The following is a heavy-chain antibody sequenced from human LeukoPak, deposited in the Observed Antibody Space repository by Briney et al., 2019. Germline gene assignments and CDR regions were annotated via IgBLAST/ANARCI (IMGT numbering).Heavy chain of an antibody. CDR2: IYYSGST. D-gene: IGHD3-9*01. V-gene: IGHV4-59*12. CDR1: GGSISSYY. Sequence: SETLSLTCTVSGGSISSYYWSWIRQPPGKGLEWIGHIYYSGSTYYNPSLKSRVTISVDWSKNHFSLKLSSVTAADTAVYYCAREGDYDILTGYYFIDSWGQGTLVTVSS. CDR3: AREGDYDILTGYYFIDS. J-gene: IGHJ4*02.